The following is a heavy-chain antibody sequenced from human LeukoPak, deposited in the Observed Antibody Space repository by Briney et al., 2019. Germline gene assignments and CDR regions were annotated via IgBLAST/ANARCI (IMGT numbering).Heavy chain of an antibody. CDR3: ARLLLGTSSRGFQH. Sequence: GASVKVSCKASGYTFTGYYIHWVRQAPGQGLEWMGWINPNSGGTNYAQKLQGRVTMTTDTSTSTAYMELRSLRYDDTAVYYCARLLLGTSSRGFQHWGQGTLVTVSA. D-gene: IGHD6-6*01. CDR1: GYTFTGYY. V-gene: IGHV1-2*02. J-gene: IGHJ1*01. CDR2: INPNSGGT.